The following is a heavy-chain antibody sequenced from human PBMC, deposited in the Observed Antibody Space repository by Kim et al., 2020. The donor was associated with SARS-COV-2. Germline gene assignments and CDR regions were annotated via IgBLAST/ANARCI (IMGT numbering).Heavy chain of an antibody. CDR3: ARDIEIGTVTTGLDFDY. J-gene: IGHJ4*02. CDR1: GYTFTSYG. Sequence: ASVKVSCKASGYTFTSYGISWVRQAPGQGLEWMGWISAYNGNTNYAQKLQGRVTMTTDTSTSTAYMELRSLRSDDTAVYYCARDIEIGTVTTGLDFDYWGQGTLVTVS. V-gene: IGHV1-18*01. D-gene: IGHD4-17*01. CDR2: ISAYNGNT.